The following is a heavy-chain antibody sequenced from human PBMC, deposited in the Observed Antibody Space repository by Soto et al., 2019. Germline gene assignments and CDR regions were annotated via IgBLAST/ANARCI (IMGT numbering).Heavy chain of an antibody. Sequence: PSETLSLTCTVSGGSISSSSYYWGWIRQPPGKGLEWIGSIYYSGSTYYNPSLKSRVTISVDTSKNQFSLKLSSVTAADTAVYYCARTLTGIAAAGTPFDPWGQGTLVTVSS. D-gene: IGHD6-13*01. CDR1: GGSISSSSYY. J-gene: IGHJ5*02. CDR3: ARTLTGIAAAGTPFDP. CDR2: IYYSGST. V-gene: IGHV4-39*01.